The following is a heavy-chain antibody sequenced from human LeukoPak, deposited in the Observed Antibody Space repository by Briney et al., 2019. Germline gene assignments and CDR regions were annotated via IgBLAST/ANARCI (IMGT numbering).Heavy chain of an antibody. Sequence: PGGSLRLSCAASGFTFSSYAMSWVRQAPGKGLEWVSAISGSGGSTYYADSVKGRFTISRDNSKNTLYLQMNSLRAEDTAVYYCSATALYSSSWYRDYWGQGTLVTVSS. CDR2: ISGSGGST. V-gene: IGHV3-23*01. CDR3: SATALYSSSWYRDY. CDR1: GFTFSSYA. D-gene: IGHD6-13*01. J-gene: IGHJ4*02.